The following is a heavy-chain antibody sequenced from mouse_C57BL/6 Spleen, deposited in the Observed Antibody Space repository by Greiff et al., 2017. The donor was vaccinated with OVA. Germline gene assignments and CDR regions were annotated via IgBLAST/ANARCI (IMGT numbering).Heavy chain of an antibody. J-gene: IGHJ4*01. CDR3: ASSGTGIYYAMDD. CDR1: GYTFTSYW. Sequence: QVQLQQPGAELVRPGTSVKLSCKASGYTFTSYWMHWVKQRPGQGLEWIGVIDPSDSYTNYNQKFKGKATLTVDTSSSTAYMQLSSLTSEDSAVYYCASSGTGIYYAMDDWGQGTSVTVAS. CDR2: IDPSDSYT. D-gene: IGHD4-1*01. V-gene: IGHV1-59*01.